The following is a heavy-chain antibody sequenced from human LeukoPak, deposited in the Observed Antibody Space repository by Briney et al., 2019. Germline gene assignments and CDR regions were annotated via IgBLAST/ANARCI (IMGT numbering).Heavy chain of an antibody. J-gene: IGHJ4*02. Sequence: SETLSLTCTVSGGSISSGGYYWSWIRQPAGKGLEWIGRIYGSGSTSYNPSLRSRVSMSLETSKNQFSLKLSSVTAADTAVYYCARDYYDSSGYYRTYDYWGQGTLVTVSS. CDR2: IYGSGST. V-gene: IGHV4-61*02. D-gene: IGHD3-22*01. CDR3: ARDYYDSSGYYRTYDY. CDR1: GGSISSGGYY.